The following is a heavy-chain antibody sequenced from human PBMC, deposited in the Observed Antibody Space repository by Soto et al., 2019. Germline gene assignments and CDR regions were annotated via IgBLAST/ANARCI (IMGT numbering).Heavy chain of an antibody. CDR3: ARAVYGMDWFDP. V-gene: IGHV3-11*05. Sequence: QVQLVASGGGLVKPGGSLRLSCANSGFTFSDYYMSWIRQAPGKGLEWVSYIGTSGRYTNYADSVKGRFTNSRDNAKNSLYLQMNSLRADDTAVYYCARAVYGMDWFDPWRQGTLVTVSS. D-gene: IGHD3-16*01. CDR2: IGTSGRYT. J-gene: IGHJ5*02. CDR1: GFTFSDYY.